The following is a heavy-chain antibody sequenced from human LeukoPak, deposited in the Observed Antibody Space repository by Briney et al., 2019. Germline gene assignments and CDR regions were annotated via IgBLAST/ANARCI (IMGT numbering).Heavy chain of an antibody. Sequence: GGSLRLSCAASGFTFSSYAMSWVRQAPGKGLEWVSVIGGSGDSTYYADSVKGRFTISRDNSKDTLYLQMNSLKAEDTAVYYCAKDRPGELLWRTLGFRYYFDYWGQGTLVTVSS. CDR3: AKDRPGELLWRTLGFRYYFDY. D-gene: IGHD1-26*01. CDR2: IGGSGDST. J-gene: IGHJ4*02. CDR1: GFTFSSYA. V-gene: IGHV3-23*01.